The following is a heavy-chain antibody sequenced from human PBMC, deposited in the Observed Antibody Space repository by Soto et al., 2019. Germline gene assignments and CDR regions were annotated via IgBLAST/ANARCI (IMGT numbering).Heavy chain of an antibody. Sequence: GGSLRLSCAASGFTFSSYAMHWVRQAPGKGLEWVAVISYDGSNKYYADSVKGRFTISRDNSKNTLYLQMNSLRAEDTAVYYCARVHNVLRFLEWLLSDYYYYGMDVWGQGTTVTGSS. CDR2: ISYDGSNK. V-gene: IGHV3-30-3*01. D-gene: IGHD3-3*01. CDR3: ARVHNVLRFLEWLLSDYYYYGMDV. CDR1: GFTFSSYA. J-gene: IGHJ6*02.